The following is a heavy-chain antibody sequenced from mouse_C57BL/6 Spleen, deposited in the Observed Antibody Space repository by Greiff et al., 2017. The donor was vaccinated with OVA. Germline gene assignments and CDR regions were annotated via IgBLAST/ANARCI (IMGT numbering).Heavy chain of an antibody. J-gene: IGHJ1*03. V-gene: IGHV1-7*01. Sequence: QVQLQQSGAELAKPGASVKLSCKASGYTFTSYWMHWVKQRHGPGLEWIGYINPSSGSTKYNQKFKDKTTLTADKSSSTAYMQLSSLTYEDSAVYYCARSDGYSHWYFDVWGTGTTVTVSS. D-gene: IGHD2-3*01. CDR3: ARSDGYSHWYFDV. CDR2: INPSSGST. CDR1: GYTFTSYW.